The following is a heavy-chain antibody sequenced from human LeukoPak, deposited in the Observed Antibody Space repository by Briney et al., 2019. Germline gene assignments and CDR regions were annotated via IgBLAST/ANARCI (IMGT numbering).Heavy chain of an antibody. CDR3: AKAQIVVVPAATYYFDY. V-gene: IGHV3-23*01. CDR1: GFTFSSYA. Sequence: QAGGSLRLSCAASGFTFSSYAMSWVRQAPGKGLEWVSAISGSGGSTYYADSVKGRFTISRDNSKNTLYLQMNSLRAEDTAAYYCAKAQIVVVPAATYYFDYWGQGTLVTVSS. J-gene: IGHJ4*02. CDR2: ISGSGGST. D-gene: IGHD2-2*01.